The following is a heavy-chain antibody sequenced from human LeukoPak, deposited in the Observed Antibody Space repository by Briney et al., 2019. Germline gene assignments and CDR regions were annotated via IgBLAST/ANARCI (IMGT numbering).Heavy chain of an antibody. CDR2: ISAYNGNT. D-gene: IGHD6-13*01. CDR3: AIIAAAGSFDY. CDR1: GYTFTSYG. J-gene: IGHJ4*02. Sequence: ASVKVSCKASGYTFTSYGIRWVRQAPGQGLEWVGWISAYNGNTNYAQKLQGRVTMTTDTSTSTAYMELRSLRSDDTAVYYCAIIAAAGSFDYWGQGTLVTVSS. V-gene: IGHV1-18*04.